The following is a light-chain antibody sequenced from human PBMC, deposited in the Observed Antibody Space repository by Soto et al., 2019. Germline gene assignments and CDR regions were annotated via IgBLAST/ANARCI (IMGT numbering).Light chain of an antibody. CDR2: DVT. Sequence: QSVLTQPASVSGSPGQSITVSCTGTSSDIGGYNYVSWYQQHPGKAPKLMVYDVTNRPSGVSDRFSGSKSGNTASLTISGLQADDEGYYYCSSYTSRSTLYVFGTGTKVTVL. V-gene: IGLV2-14*01. J-gene: IGLJ1*01. CDR1: SSDIGGYNY. CDR3: SSYTSRSTLYV.